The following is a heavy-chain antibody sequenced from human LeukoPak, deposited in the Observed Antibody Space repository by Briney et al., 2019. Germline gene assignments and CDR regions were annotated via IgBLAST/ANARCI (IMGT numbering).Heavy chain of an antibody. V-gene: IGHV4-59*11. D-gene: IGHD3-22*01. CDR2: IYYSGST. CDR3: ARAMNYYDSSGLES. J-gene: IGHJ4*02. CDR1: GGSIGSHY. Sequence: SETLSLTCTVSGGSIGSHYWSWIRQSPGKGLEWIGNIYYSGSTKYNPSLKSRVTISVDTSKNQFSLKLSSVTTADTAVYYCARAMNYYDSSGLESWGQGTLVTVSS.